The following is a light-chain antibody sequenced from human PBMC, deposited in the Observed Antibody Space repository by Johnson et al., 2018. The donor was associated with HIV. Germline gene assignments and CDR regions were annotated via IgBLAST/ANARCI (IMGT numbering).Light chain of an antibody. J-gene: IGLJ1*01. CDR2: DNN. V-gene: IGLV1-51*01. CDR1: SSNVGNNY. CDR3: GTWGSSLSAGGV. Sequence: QSVLTQPPSVSAAPGQKVTIYCSGSSSNVGNNYVSWYQQLPGTAPKLLIYDNNKRPSGIPDRFSGSKSGTSATLGITGLQTGDEADYYCGTWGSSLSAGGVFGTGTKFTVL.